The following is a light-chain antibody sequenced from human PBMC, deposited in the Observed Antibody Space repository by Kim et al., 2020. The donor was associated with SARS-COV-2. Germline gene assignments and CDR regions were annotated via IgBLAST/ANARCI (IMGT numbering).Light chain of an antibody. CDR2: KAS. CDR1: QSIRNW. Sequence: DIQMTQSPSTLSASVGDRVTITCRASQSIRNWLAWYQLRPGKAPRLLVYKASTLETEVPSMFSGSGSGTEFTLTISSLQPDDFATYYCQQYITYSHTFGQGTKLEI. J-gene: IGKJ2*01. CDR3: QQYITYSHT. V-gene: IGKV1-5*03.